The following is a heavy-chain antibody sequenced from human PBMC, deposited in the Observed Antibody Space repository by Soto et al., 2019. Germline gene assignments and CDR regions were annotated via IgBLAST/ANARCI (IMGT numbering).Heavy chain of an antibody. CDR3: ARDLQPRSHPATYYYYYGMDV. CDR1: GFTFSSYA. Sequence: GESLKISCAASGFTFSSYAMHWVRQAPGKGLEWVAVISYDGSNKYYADSVKGRFTISRDNSKNTLYLQMNSLRAEDTAVYYCARDLQPRSHPATYYYYYGMDVWGQGTTVTVSS. J-gene: IGHJ6*02. V-gene: IGHV3-30-3*01. CDR2: ISYDGSNK.